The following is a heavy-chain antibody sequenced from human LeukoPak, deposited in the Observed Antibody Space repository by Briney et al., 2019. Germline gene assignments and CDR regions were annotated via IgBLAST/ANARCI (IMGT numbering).Heavy chain of an antibody. J-gene: IGHJ4*02. CDR2: IRYDGSNK. D-gene: IGHD6-13*01. CDR3: AKVGIAAAGTFFFDY. V-gene: IGHV3-30*02. Sequence: PGGSLRLSCAASGFTFDSYWMTWVRQAPGKGLEWVAFIRYDGSNKYYADSVKGRFTISRDNSKNTLYLQMNSLRAEDTAVYYCAKVGIAAAGTFFFDYWGQGTLVTVSS. CDR1: GFTFDSYW.